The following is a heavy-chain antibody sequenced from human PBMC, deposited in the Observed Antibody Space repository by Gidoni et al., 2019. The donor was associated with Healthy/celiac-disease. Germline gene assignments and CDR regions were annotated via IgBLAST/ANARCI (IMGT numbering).Heavy chain of an antibody. CDR2: ISAYNGNT. D-gene: IGHD1-7*01. CDR3: ARGAGTTSYYYYYGMDV. V-gene: IGHV1-18*04. J-gene: IGHJ6*02. Sequence: QAQPVQSGAVVKKPGASVTVSCKASGYTFTSSGISWVRQAPGQGLEWLGWISAYNGNTNYAQKLKGRVTMTTDTSTSTAYMEQRSLGSDDAAVYYCARGAGTTSYYYYYGMDVWGQGTTVTVSS. CDR1: GYTFTSSG.